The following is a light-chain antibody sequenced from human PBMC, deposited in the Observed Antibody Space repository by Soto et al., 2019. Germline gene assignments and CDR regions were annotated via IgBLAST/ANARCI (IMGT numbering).Light chain of an antibody. Sequence: QSALTQPASVSGSPGQSITISCTGTSSDVGSYSLVSWYQQHPGKAPKLMIYEGNKRPSGVSNRFSGSKSGNTASLTISGLQAEDEADYYCCSYAGSSTFVFGGGTKLTVL. CDR3: CSYAGSSTFV. CDR2: EGN. CDR1: SSDVGSYSL. J-gene: IGLJ2*01. V-gene: IGLV2-23*03.